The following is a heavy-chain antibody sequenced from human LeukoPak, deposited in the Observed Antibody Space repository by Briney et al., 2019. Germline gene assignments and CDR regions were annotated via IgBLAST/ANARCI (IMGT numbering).Heavy chain of an antibody. D-gene: IGHD5-24*01. CDR3: ARPSRDTSLDY. CDR1: GGSISSSSYY. Sequence: PSETLSLTCTVSGGSISSSSYYWGWIRQPPGKGLEWIGSIYYSGSTYYNPSLKSRVTISVDTSKNQFSLKLSSVTAADTAVYYCARPSRDTSLDYWGQGTLVTVSS. J-gene: IGHJ4*02. V-gene: IGHV4-39*07. CDR2: IYYSGST.